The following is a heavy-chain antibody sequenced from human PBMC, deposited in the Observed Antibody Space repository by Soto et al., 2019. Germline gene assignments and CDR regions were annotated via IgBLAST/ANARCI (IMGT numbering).Heavy chain of an antibody. CDR2: INAGNGNT. J-gene: IGHJ5*02. Sequence: QVQLVQSGAEVKKPGASVKVSCKASGYTFTSYAMHWVRQAPGQRLEWMGWINAGNGNTKYSQKFQGRVTITRDTSASTAYMELSSLRSEDTAVYYCARLSIAVAGTNWFDPWGQGTLVTVSS. D-gene: IGHD6-19*01. V-gene: IGHV1-3*01. CDR1: GYTFTSYA. CDR3: ARLSIAVAGTNWFDP.